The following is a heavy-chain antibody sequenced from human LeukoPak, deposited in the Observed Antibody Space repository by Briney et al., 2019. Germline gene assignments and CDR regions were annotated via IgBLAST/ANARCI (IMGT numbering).Heavy chain of an antibody. V-gene: IGHV5-51*01. D-gene: IGHD6-13*01. J-gene: IGHJ3*02. CDR3: ATELAAAASNAFDI. Sequence: RESLQISCKGSGYSFTSYWIGWVRQMPGTRLEWMGIIYPGDSDTRYSPSFQGQVTISADNSISTAYLQWSSLKASDTAMYYCATELAAAASNAFDIWGQGTMVTVSS. CDR1: GYSFTSYW. CDR2: IYPGDSDT.